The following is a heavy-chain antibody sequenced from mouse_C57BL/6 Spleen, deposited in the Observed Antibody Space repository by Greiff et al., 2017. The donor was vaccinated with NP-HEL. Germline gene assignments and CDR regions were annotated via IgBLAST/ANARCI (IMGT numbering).Heavy chain of an antibody. CDR3: ARRALRTDYYGSSYDAMDY. D-gene: IGHD1-1*01. CDR2: IYWDDDK. J-gene: IGHJ4*01. Sequence: QVTLKVSGPGILQSSQTLSLTCSFSGFSLSTSGMGVSWIRQPSGKGLEWLAHIYWDDDKRYNPSLKSRLTISKDTSRNQVFLKITSVDTADTATYYCARRALRTDYYGSSYDAMDYWGQGTSVTVSS. V-gene: IGHV8-12*01. CDR1: GFSLSTSGMG.